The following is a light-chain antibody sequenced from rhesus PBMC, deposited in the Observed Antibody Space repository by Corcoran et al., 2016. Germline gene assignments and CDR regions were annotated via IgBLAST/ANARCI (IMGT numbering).Light chain of an antibody. J-gene: IGKJ4*01. Sequence: DIQMTQSPSALSASVGDRVTISCRASQNIYSNLAWYQQKPGKAPKLLIYAASSLQTGIPSRFSGSGSGTDFNLTISSLQPEDSAAYYCQHYYDNPLTFGGGTKVEIK. V-gene: IGKV1S12*01. CDR1: QNIYSN. CDR3: QHYYDNPLT. CDR2: AAS.